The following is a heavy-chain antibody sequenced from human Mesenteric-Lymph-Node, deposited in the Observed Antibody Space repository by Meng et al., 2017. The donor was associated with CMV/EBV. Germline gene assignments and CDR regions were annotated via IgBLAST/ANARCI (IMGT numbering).Heavy chain of an antibody. D-gene: IGHD2-8*01. CDR1: GFTFSSYA. J-gene: IGHJ6*02. CDR3: SKETGVLMAHSYGMDV. CDR2: IYSDDSTT. V-gene: IGHV3-23*03. Sequence: GESLKISCAASGFTFSSYAMSWVRQAPGKGLEWVSLIYSDDSTTYYADSVKGRFTISRDDSKNTLYLPMNSLRVDDTAVYYCSKETGVLMAHSYGMDVWGQGTTVTVSS.